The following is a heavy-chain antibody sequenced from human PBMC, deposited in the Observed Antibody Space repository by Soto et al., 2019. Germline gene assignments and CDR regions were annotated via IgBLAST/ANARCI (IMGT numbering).Heavy chain of an antibody. CDR1: GYTFTSYD. V-gene: IGHV1-8*01. CDR3: ARRAETNGWNGFGADKYYFDV. CDR2: MNPSTGNS. Sequence: VASVKVSCKATGYTFTSYDIYWVRQATGQGLEWMGWMNPSTGNSGYAQKFQGRVTMTSDTSISTAHMELSSLRSEDTAVYYCARRAETNGWNGFGADKYYFDVCGEVTLFTVSS. D-gene: IGHD1-1*01. J-gene: IGHJ4*02.